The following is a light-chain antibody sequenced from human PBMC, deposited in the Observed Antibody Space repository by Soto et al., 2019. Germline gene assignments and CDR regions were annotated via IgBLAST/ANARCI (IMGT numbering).Light chain of an antibody. J-gene: IGKJ1*01. CDR2: DAS. Sequence: DIQMTQSPSTLSASVGDRVTITCRASQSVFSWVAWYQQKPGTAPKLLIYDASTLEAGVPSRFRGSGSGTEFTLTIGGLQPDDFATYHCQQYSSLSWSFGQGTKVEVK. CDR1: QSVFSW. V-gene: IGKV1-5*01. CDR3: QQYSSLSWS.